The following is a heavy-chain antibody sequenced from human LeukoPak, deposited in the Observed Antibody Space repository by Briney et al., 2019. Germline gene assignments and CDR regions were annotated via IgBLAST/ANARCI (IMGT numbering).Heavy chain of an antibody. Sequence: SGTLSLTCAVSGGSISSSNWWSWVRQPPGKGLEWIGEIYHSGSTYYNPSLKSRVTISVDTSKNQFSLKLSSVTAADTAVYYCAREPSDYDILTGYYIGHYYYYYMDVWGKGTTVTISS. CDR2: IYHSGST. V-gene: IGHV4-4*02. CDR1: GGSISSSNW. CDR3: AREPSDYDILTGYYIGHYYYYYMDV. J-gene: IGHJ6*03. D-gene: IGHD3-9*01.